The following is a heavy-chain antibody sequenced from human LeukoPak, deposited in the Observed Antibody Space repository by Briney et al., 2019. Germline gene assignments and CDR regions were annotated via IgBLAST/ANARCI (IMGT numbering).Heavy chain of an antibody. D-gene: IGHD3-3*01. J-gene: IGHJ4*02. CDR1: GFTFSSYW. V-gene: IGHV3-74*01. Sequence: GGSLRLSCAASGFTFSSYWMHWVRQAPGKGLVWVSRINSDGSSTSYADSVKGRFTISRDNAKNTLYLQMNSLRAEDTAVYYCAREGTDTIFGVVIISYFDYWGQGTLVTVSS. CDR2: INSDGSST. CDR3: AREGTDTIFGVVIISYFDY.